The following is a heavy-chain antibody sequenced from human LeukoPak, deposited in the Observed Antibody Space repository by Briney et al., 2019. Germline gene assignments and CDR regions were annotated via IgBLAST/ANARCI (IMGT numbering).Heavy chain of an antibody. J-gene: IGHJ4*02. V-gene: IGHV3-30*02. Sequence: GGSLRLSCAASGFTFSSYGMHWARQAPGKGLEWVAFIRYDGSNKYYADSVKGRFTISRDNSKNALYLQMNSLRAEDTAVCYCAKDSRIAAAGTIGHSYYFDYWGQGTLVTVSS. CDR3: AKDSRIAAAGTIGHSYYFDY. CDR2: IRYDGSNK. D-gene: IGHD6-13*01. CDR1: GFTFSSYG.